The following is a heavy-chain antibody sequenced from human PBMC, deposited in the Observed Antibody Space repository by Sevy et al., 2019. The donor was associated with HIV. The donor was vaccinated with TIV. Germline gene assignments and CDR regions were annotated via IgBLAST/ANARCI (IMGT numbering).Heavy chain of an antibody. D-gene: IGHD3-22*01. V-gene: IGHV6-1*01. CDR2: TYYRSKRSN. CDR1: GDSVSSNSAA. J-gene: IGHJ4*02. CDR3: ARGVSLYYDSSGYLFDY. Sequence: QSQTLSLTCAISGDSVSSNSAAWNWIRQSPSRGLEWLGRTYYRSKRSNDYAVSVKSRITINPDTSKNQFSLQLNSVTPEDTAVYYCARGVSLYYDSSGYLFDYWGQGTLVTVSS.